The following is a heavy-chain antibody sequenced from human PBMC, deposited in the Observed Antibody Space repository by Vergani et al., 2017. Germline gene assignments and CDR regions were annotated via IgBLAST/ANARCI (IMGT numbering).Heavy chain of an antibody. D-gene: IGHD3-3*01. Sequence: QVQLVQSGAEVKKPGASVKVSCKASGYTFTGYYMHWVRQAPGQGLEWMGGIIPIFGTTNYAQKFQGRVTITADESTSTAYMELSSLRSEDTAVYYCARGVYDFWSGYYGPNWFDPWGQGTLVTVSS. CDR1: GYTFTGYY. CDR2: IIPIFGTT. CDR3: ARGVYDFWSGYYGPNWFDP. J-gene: IGHJ5*02. V-gene: IGHV1-69*01.